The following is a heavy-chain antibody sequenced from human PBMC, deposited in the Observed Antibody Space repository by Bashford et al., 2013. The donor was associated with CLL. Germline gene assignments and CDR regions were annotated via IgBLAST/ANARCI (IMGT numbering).Heavy chain of an antibody. CDR1: GFTLSDFE. V-gene: IGHV3-48*03. Sequence: GGSLRLSCAASGFTLSDFEMNWVRQAPGKGLEWVSYISGSGRTIYYANSVRGRFTISRDNAKNSVHLQINSLRAEDTAVYYCARDLVGTTDAFDLWGQGDNGHRLL. CDR3: ARDLVGTTDAFDL. D-gene: IGHD1-26*01. J-gene: IGHJ3*01. CDR2: ISGSGRTI.